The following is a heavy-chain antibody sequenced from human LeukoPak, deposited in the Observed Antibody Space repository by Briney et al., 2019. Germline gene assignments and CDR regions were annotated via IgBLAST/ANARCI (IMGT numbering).Heavy chain of an antibody. V-gene: IGHV3-11*01. CDR1: GFTFSDFY. CDR2: SSSQRAI. CDR3: AGRASDSYPLY. Sequence: GGSLRLSCAASGFTFSDFYMISSSQRAINYGDAVKGRFTTSRDNAKNSLFLQMNSLRAEDTAIYYCAGRASDSYPLYWGQGILVTVSA. D-gene: IGHD2-2*01. J-gene: IGHJ4*02.